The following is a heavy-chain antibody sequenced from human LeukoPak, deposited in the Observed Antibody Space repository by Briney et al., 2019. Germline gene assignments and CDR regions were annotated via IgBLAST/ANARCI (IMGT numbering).Heavy chain of an antibody. J-gene: IGHJ4*02. CDR1: GYTFTSYG. CDR3: ARDGDYYDSSGYFDY. Sequence: ASVKVSCKASGYTFTSYGISWLPQAPGQGLEWMGWISAYNGNTNYAQKLQGRVTMTTDTSTSTAYRELRSLRSDDTAVYYCARDGDYYDSSGYFDYWGQGTLVTVSS. V-gene: IGHV1-18*01. CDR2: ISAYNGNT. D-gene: IGHD3-22*01.